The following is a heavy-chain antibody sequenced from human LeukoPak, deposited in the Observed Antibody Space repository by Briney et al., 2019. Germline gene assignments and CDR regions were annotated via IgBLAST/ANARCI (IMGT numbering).Heavy chain of an antibody. Sequence: ASVKVSCKTSGYTFTSYGINWVRQAPGQGLEWKGWISGINGNINLAQRMQGRVTLTTDSSTRTGYMELRSLRSDDTAVYYCARGTVGGKDYFYMDVWGKGTTVTVSS. CDR1: GYTFTSYG. CDR3: ARGTVGGKDYFYMDV. CDR2: ISGINGNI. D-gene: IGHD4-11*01. V-gene: IGHV1-18*01. J-gene: IGHJ6*03.